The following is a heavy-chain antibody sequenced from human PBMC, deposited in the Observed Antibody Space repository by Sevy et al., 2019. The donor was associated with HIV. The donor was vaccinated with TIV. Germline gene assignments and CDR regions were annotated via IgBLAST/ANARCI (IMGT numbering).Heavy chain of an antibody. D-gene: IGHD6-19*01. V-gene: IGHV1-69*06. CDR3: ARGIAVAGSGGFDP. CDR1: GGTFSSYA. J-gene: IGHJ5*02. Sequence: ASVKVSCKASGGTFSSYAISWVRQAPGQGLEWMGGIIPIFGTANYAQKFQGRVTITADKSTSTAYMELSSLRSEDTDVYYCARGIAVAGSGGFDPWGQGTLVTVSS. CDR2: IIPIFGTA.